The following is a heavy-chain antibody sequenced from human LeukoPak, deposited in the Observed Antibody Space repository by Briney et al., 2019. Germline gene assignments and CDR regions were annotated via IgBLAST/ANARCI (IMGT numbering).Heavy chain of an antibody. CDR3: ARDYYGSDFNENWFDP. Sequence: GGSLRLFCAASGFTFSSYGMHWVRQAPGKGLEWVAVIWYDGSNKYYADSVKGRFTISRDNSKNTLYLQMNSLRAEDTAVYYCARDYYGSDFNENWFDPWGQGTLVTVSS. D-gene: IGHD3-10*01. CDR1: GFTFSSYG. V-gene: IGHV3-33*01. J-gene: IGHJ5*02. CDR2: IWYDGSNK.